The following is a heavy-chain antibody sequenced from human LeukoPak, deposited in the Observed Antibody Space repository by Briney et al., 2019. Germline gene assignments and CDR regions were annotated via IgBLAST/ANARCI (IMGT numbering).Heavy chain of an antibody. D-gene: IGHD6-6*01. CDR1: GSTVCSNY. CDR2: LYSGGST. V-gene: IGHV3-66*01. J-gene: IGHJ4*02. Sequence: GGSLRLSCAASGSTVCSNYMSWVRPAPGKGLEWVSLLYSGGSTYADSVKGRFTISRDNSKNTLYLQMNSLRAEDTAVYYCGRDLHSSSSGYYYFDYWGQGTLVTVSS. CDR3: GRDLHSSSSGYYYFDY.